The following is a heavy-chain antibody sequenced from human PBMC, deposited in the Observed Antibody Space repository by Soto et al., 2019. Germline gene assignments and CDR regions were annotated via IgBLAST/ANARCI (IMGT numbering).Heavy chain of an antibody. CDR2: INAGNGNT. Sequence: QVQLVQSGAEEKKPGASVKVSCKASGYTFTSYAMHWVRQAPGQRLEWMGWINAGNGNTKYSQKFQGRVTITRETSAGTAYMELSSLRSEDTAVYYCARLQPRGYYYYGMDVWGQGTTVTVSS. CDR1: GYTFTSYA. CDR3: ARLQPRGYYYYGMDV. V-gene: IGHV1-3*05. J-gene: IGHJ6*02.